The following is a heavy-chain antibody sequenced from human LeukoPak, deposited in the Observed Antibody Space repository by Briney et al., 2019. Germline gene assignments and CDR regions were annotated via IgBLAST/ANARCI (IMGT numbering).Heavy chain of an antibody. CDR2: ISYDGSNK. CDR3: ARAPWYGYSDIYYFDY. CDR1: GFTFSSYA. D-gene: IGHD3-22*01. Sequence: GGSLRLSCAASGFTFSSYAMHWVRQAPGKGLEWVAVISYDGSNKYYADSVKGRFTISRDNSKNMLYLQMNSLRAEDTAVYCCARAPWYGYSDIYYFDYWGQGTLVTVSS. J-gene: IGHJ4*02. V-gene: IGHV3-30*04.